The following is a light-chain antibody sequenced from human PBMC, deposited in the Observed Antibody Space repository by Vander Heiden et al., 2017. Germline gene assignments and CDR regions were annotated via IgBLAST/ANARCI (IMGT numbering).Light chain of an antibody. Sequence: EIVLTQYPCTLSLSPGERATLSCRASQSVSSSYLAWYQQKPGQAPRLLIYGASSSVTGIPDRFSGSGSGTDFTLTISRLEPEDFAVYYCQQDGSSAWTFGQGTKVEIK. CDR2: GAS. CDR3: QQDGSSAWT. V-gene: IGKV3-20*01. CDR1: QSVSSSY. J-gene: IGKJ1*01.